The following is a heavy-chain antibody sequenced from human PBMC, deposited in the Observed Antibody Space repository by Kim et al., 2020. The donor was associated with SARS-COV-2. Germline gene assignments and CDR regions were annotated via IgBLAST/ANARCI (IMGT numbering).Heavy chain of an antibody. CDR3: ARDGSYYGLGTYSDY. J-gene: IGHJ4*02. D-gene: IGHD3-10*01. V-gene: IGHV3-30*01. Sequence: VDPVRGRFTISRDTSKNTLYLQMDSLRPEDTALYYCARDGSYYGLGTYSDYWGQGTLVTVSS.